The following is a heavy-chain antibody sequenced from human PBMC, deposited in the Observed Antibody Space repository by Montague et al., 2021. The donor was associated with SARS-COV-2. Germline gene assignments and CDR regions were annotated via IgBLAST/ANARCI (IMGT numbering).Heavy chain of an antibody. Sequence: SETLSLTCAVYGGSFSGYYWSWIRQPPGKGLEWIGEINHSGSTNYNPSLKSRVTISVDTSKNQFSLKLSSVTAADTAVYYCARAQTIFGVVITSFDYWGQGTLVTVSS. CDR1: GGSFSGYY. D-gene: IGHD3-3*01. V-gene: IGHV4-34*01. CDR2: INHSGST. J-gene: IGHJ4*02. CDR3: ARAQTIFGVVITSFDY.